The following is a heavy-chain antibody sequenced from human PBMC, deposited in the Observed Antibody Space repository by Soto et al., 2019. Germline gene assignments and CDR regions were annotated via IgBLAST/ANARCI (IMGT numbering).Heavy chain of an antibody. D-gene: IGHD1-26*01. CDR1: GDSVSSNSAA. J-gene: IGHJ4*01. CDR2: TYYTSKWYN. CDR3: AIVLIIGSSRHFDY. Sequence: SQTISITCVISGDSVSSNSAAWNWIRQSPSRGLEWLARTYYTSKWYNDYAVSVKSRITINADTSKNQFSLQLNSVTPEDTAVYYCAIVLIIGSSRHFDYWCQGTLVSVS. V-gene: IGHV6-1*01.